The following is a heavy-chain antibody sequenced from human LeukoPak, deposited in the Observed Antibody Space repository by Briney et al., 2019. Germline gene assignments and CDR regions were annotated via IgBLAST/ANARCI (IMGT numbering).Heavy chain of an antibody. J-gene: IGHJ3*02. CDR2: ISAYNGNT. Sequence: ASVKVSCKASGYTFTSYGISWVRQAPGQGLEWMGWISAYNGNTNYAQKLQGRVTMTTDTSKSTAYMELRSLRSDDTAVYYCARGSQADIVVVVAARDDAFDIWGQGTMVTVSS. CDR3: ARGSQADIVVVVAARDDAFDI. V-gene: IGHV1-18*01. D-gene: IGHD2-15*01. CDR1: GYTFTSYG.